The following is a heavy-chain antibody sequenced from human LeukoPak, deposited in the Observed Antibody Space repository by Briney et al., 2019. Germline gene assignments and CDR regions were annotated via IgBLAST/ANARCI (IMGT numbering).Heavy chain of an antibody. Sequence: GGSLRLSCAASGFTFSSYAMSWVRQAPGKGLEWVSGIRAGGGSTYYADSVKGRFTISRDNSKNTLYLQMNGLRAEDSAVYYWAKDKVLDPWGQGTLVTVSS. CDR1: GFTFSSYA. CDR2: IRAGGGST. D-gene: IGHD1-14*01. CDR3: AKDKVLDP. V-gene: IGHV3-23*01. J-gene: IGHJ5*02.